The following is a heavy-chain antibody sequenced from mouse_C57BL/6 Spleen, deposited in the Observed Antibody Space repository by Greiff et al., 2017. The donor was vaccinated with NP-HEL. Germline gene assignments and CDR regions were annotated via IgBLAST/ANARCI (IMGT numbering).Heavy chain of an antibody. CDR2: IWGVGST. Sequence: VKLMESGPGLVAPSQSLSITCTVSGFSLTSYGVDWVRQSPGKGLEWLGVIWGVGSTNYNSALKSRLSISKDNSKSQVFLKMNSLQTDDTARYYCARTPQLGYFDYWGQGTTLTVSS. J-gene: IGHJ2*01. D-gene: IGHD3-3*01. V-gene: IGHV2-6*01. CDR1: GFSLTSYG. CDR3: ARTPQLGYFDY.